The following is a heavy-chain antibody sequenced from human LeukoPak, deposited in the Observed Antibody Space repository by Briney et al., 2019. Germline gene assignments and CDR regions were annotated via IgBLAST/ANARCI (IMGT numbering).Heavy chain of an antibody. J-gene: IGHJ6*02. CDR3: ARSDCSTTSCVAYYGMDV. CDR1: GGSISNYY. CDR2: IYYSGST. D-gene: IGHD2-2*01. Sequence: PSETLSLTCTVSGGSISNYYWNWIRQPPGKGLEWIGYIYYSGSTNYNPSLKSRVTISVDTSKNQFSLKLSSMTAADTAVYYRARSDCSTTSCVAYYGMDVWGQGTTVTVSS. V-gene: IGHV4-59*08.